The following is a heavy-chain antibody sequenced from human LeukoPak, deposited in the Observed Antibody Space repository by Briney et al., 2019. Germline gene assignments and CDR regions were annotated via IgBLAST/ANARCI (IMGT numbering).Heavy chain of an antibody. V-gene: IGHV5-51*01. CDR1: GYRFRSYW. D-gene: IGHD3-10*01. Sequence: GESLKISCQGSGYRFRSYWIGWVRPMPGKGLEWMGTMYPGDSDTRYSPSFQGQVTMSVDKSITTAYLEWSGLKASDTAMYYCARDYGSGSGNWFDAWGPGTLVTVSS. J-gene: IGHJ5*02. CDR2: MYPGDSDT. CDR3: ARDYGSGSGNWFDA.